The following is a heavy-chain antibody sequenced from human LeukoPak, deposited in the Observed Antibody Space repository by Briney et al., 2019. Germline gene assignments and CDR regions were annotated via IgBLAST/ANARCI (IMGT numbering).Heavy chain of an antibody. J-gene: IGHJ4*02. Sequence: VASVKVSRKASGYTFTGYYMHWVRQAPGQGLEWMGWINPNSGGTNYAQKFQGRVTMTRDTSISTAYMELSRLRSDDTAVYYCARGDYYGAGRSYSSLDWGQGTLVTVSS. CDR3: ARGDYYGAGRSYSSLD. CDR1: GYTFTGYY. V-gene: IGHV1-2*02. D-gene: IGHD3-10*01. CDR2: INPNSGGT.